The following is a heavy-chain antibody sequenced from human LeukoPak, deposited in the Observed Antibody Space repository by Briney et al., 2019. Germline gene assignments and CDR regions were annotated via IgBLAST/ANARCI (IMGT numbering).Heavy chain of an antibody. V-gene: IGHV3-33*06. CDR2: IWSDATNK. J-gene: IGHJ4*02. D-gene: IGHD4-11*01. CDR1: GFTFSHYG. CDR3: AKDAQSGFDYSNSLEY. Sequence: GGSLRLSCAASGFTFSHYGMHWVRQAPGKGLEWVAVIWSDATNKYYADSVKGRFTIYRDDSQNRVFLQMNSLRAEDTALYYCAKDAQSGFDYSNSLEYWGQGALVSVSS.